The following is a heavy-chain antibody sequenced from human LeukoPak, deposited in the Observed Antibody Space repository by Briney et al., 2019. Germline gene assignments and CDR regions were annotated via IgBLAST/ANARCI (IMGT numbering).Heavy chain of an antibody. CDR1: GGTFSSYA. CDR2: IIPIFGTA. J-gene: IGHJ4*02. CDR3: ARDHSSSSQLFDY. Sequence: SVTVSCKASGGTFSSYAISWVRQAPGQGLEWMGGIIPIFGTANYAQKFQGRVTITADKSTSTAYMELRNLRSDDTAVYYCARDHSSSSQLFDYWGQGTLVTVSS. V-gene: IGHV1-69*06. D-gene: IGHD6-13*01.